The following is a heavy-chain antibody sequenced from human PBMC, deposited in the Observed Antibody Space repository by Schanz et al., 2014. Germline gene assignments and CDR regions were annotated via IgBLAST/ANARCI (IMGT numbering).Heavy chain of an antibody. V-gene: IGHV3-74*01. CDR2: IKSDGSST. CDR1: GFTFSSYW. D-gene: IGHD1-1*01. Sequence: DVQLLESGGGLVQPGGSLRLSCAASGFTFSSYWMHWVRQVPGKGLVWVSRIKSDGSSTSYADSVKGRFTISRDNAKNSLYLEMNSLRAEDTALYYCARDRRNADLDYWGQGTLVTVSS. CDR3: ARDRRNADLDY. J-gene: IGHJ4*02.